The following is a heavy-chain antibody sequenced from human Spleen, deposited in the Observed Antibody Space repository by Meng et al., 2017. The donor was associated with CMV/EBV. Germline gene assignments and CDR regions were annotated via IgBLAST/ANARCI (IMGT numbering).Heavy chain of an antibody. CDR3: AKTQLWFIGSFDS. CDR1: GGAIRGGGYY. J-gene: IGHJ5*01. CDR2: VYYTGST. D-gene: IGHD5-18*01. V-gene: IGHV4-39*07. Sequence: SETLSLTCNVSGGAIRGGGYYWGWIRQPPGQTLEWIGSVYYTGSTYYSPSLKSRVTISVNTSKNQFSLKLDSVTAADTAVYHCAKTQLWFIGSFDSWGQGTPVTVSS.